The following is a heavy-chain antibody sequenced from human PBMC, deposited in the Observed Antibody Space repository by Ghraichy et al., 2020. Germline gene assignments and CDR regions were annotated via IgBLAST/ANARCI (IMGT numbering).Heavy chain of an antibody. CDR1: GFTFSSYA. D-gene: IGHD4-17*01. CDR2: ISSNGGST. Sequence: GESLNISCSASGFTFSSYAMHWVRQAPGKGLEYVSAISSNGGSTYYADSVKGRFTISRDNSKNTLYLQMSSLRAEDTAVYYCVNGLRANYYYYMDVWGKGTTVTVSS. CDR3: VNGLRANYYYYMDV. J-gene: IGHJ6*03. V-gene: IGHV3-64D*06.